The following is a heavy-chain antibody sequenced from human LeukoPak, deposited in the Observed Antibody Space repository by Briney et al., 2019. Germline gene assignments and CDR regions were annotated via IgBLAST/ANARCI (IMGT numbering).Heavy chain of an antibody. D-gene: IGHD2-2*01. Sequence: GGSLRLSCAASGFTFSSYSMNWVRQAPGKGLEWVSSISSSSSYIYYADPVKGRFTISRDNAKNSLYLQMNSLRAEDTAVYYCARDNRIVVVPAAPDAFDIWGQGTMVTVSS. V-gene: IGHV3-21*01. CDR3: ARDNRIVVVPAAPDAFDI. CDR2: ISSSSSYI. CDR1: GFTFSSYS. J-gene: IGHJ3*02.